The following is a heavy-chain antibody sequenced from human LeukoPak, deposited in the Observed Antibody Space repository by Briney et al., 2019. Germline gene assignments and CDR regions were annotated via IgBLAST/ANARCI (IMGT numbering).Heavy chain of an antibody. J-gene: IGHJ5*02. V-gene: IGHV4-61*02. CDR3: AKGWRSLANWFDP. Sequence: SETLSLTCTVSGGSISSGNYYWTWIRQPAGKGLEWIGRIYTSGSTNYNPSLKSRVSISINTSKNQFSLKLSSVTAADTPVYYCAKGWRSLANWFDPWGQGTLVTVSS. D-gene: IGHD2-15*01. CDR1: GGSISSGNYY. CDR2: IYTSGST.